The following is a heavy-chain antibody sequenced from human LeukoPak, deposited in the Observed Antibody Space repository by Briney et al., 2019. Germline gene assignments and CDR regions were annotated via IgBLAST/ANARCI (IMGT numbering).Heavy chain of an antibody. V-gene: IGHV1-46*01. CDR2: IKPSGGST. D-gene: IGHD2-21*02. Sequence: GASVTVSCKASGYSFTTYYMHWVRQAPGQGLEWMGIIKPSGGSTSYAQKFQDRVTMTRDTSTSTVYMELSSLGSEDTAVYYCARVHESDWYFDYWGQGTLVTVSS. J-gene: IGHJ4*02. CDR3: ARVHESDWYFDY. CDR1: GYSFTTYY.